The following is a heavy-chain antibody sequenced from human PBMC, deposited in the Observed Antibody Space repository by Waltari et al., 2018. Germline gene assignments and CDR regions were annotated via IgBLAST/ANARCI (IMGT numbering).Heavy chain of an antibody. CDR2: IRYDGSNK. Sequence: QVQLVESGGGVVQPGGSLRLSCAASGFTFSSYGRHWVLQAPGKGLEWVAFIRYDGSNKYYADSVKGRFTISRDNSKNTLYLQMNSLRAEDTAVYYCAKDLFTHRGSWGQGTLVTVSS. CDR3: AKDLFTHRGS. V-gene: IGHV3-30*02. CDR1: GFTFSSYG. J-gene: IGHJ5*02.